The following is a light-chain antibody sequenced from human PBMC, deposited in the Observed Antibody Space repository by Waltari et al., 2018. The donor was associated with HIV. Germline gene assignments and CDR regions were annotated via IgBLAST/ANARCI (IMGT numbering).Light chain of an antibody. Sequence: QSVLTQPPSASETPGQRVTISCSGSSSNIGSNYVYWYQHLPGTAPKLLIYRNNHRPPGDPDRCSGSKPGTSASRAISGLRSEDEADYYCAAWGDSLTRFVFGTGTKVTVL. CDR1: SSNIGSNY. J-gene: IGLJ1*01. V-gene: IGLV1-47*01. CDR2: RNN. CDR3: AAWGDSLTRFV.